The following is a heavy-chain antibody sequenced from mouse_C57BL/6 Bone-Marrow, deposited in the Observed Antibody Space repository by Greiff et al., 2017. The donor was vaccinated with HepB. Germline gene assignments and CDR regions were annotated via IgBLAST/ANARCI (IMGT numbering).Heavy chain of an antibody. CDR1: GFTFSDYY. CDR3: ARHGYYYSNLFDV. CDR2: ISNGGGST. J-gene: IGHJ1*03. Sequence: EVKLVESGGGLVQPGGSLKLSCAASGFTFSDYYMYWVRQTPEKRLEWVAYISNGGGSTYYPDTVKGRFTISRDNAKNTLYLQMSRLKSEDTAMYYCARHGYYYSNLFDVWGTGTTVTVSS. V-gene: IGHV5-12*01. D-gene: IGHD2-5*01.